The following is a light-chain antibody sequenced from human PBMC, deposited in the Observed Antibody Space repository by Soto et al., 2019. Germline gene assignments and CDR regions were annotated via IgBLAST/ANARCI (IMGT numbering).Light chain of an antibody. J-gene: IGKJ5*01. Sequence: DIQMSQSPSTLSASVGDRVTITCRASQSIVRWLAWYQQKPWKAPKLLIYDASSLESGVPPRFSGSGSGTEFTLTISSLQPDDFATYYCQQYNSYSVTFGQGTRLEIK. V-gene: IGKV1-5*01. CDR1: QSIVRW. CDR2: DAS. CDR3: QQYNSYSVT.